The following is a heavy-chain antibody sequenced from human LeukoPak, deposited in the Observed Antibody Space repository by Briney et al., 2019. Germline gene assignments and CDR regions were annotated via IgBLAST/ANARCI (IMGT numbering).Heavy chain of an antibody. CDR2: ISGSGGST. CDR1: GFTFSSYA. V-gene: IGHV3-23*01. Sequence: GGSLRLSCAASGFTFSSYAMSWVRQAPGKGLEWVSAISGSGGSTYYADSVKGRFTISRDNSKNTLYLQMNSLRAEDTAVYYCAKEVTAGWYYYYYGMDVWGQGTTVTVSS. CDR3: AKEVTAGWYYYYYGMDV. J-gene: IGHJ6*02.